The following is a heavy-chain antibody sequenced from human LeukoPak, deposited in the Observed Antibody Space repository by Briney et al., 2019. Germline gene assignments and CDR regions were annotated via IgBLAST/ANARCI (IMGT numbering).Heavy chain of an antibody. Sequence: SETLSLTCTVSGGSISSSSYYWGWIRQPPGKGLEWIGEIYHSGSTNYNPSLKSRVTISVDKSKNQFSLKLSSVTAADTAVYYCARDGKVAGLDYWGQGTLVTVSS. J-gene: IGHJ4*02. D-gene: IGHD6-19*01. V-gene: IGHV4-39*07. CDR2: IYHSGST. CDR1: GGSISSSSYY. CDR3: ARDGKVAGLDY.